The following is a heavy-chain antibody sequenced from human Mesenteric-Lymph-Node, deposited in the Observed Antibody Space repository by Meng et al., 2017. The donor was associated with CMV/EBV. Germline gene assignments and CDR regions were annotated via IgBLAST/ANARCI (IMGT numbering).Heavy chain of an antibody. J-gene: IGHJ5*01. CDR2: INHSGST. D-gene: IGHD3-3*01. Sequence: SETLSLTCAVYGGSFSGYYWSWIRQPPGKGLEWIGEINHSGSTNYNPSLKSRVTISVDTSKNQFSLKLSSVTAADTAVYYCARGRGYDFWIPSIAPRNWFDPWGQGTTVTVSS. V-gene: IGHV4-34*01. CDR1: GGSFSGYY. CDR3: ARGRGYDFWIPSIAPRNWFDP.